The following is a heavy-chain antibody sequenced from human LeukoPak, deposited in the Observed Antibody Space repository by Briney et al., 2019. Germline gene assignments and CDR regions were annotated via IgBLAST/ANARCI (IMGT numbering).Heavy chain of an antibody. CDR3: AKAHVGYYYMEV. D-gene: IGHD2-15*01. CDR2: ISWDGGST. Sequence: GGSLRLSCRASGFPCDDYSMHWVRQTPGKGLEWVSLISWDGGSTSYADSVKGRFTISRDSSKTSLYLQMNSLRTEDTALYYCAKAHVGYYYMEVWGKGTSVTVSS. J-gene: IGHJ6*03. V-gene: IGHV3-43*01. CDR1: GFPCDDYS.